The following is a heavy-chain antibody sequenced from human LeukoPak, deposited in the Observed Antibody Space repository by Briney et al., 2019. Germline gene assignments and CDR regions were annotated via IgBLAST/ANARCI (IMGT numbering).Heavy chain of an antibody. CDR1: GVTFSSYA. V-gene: IGHV3-66*01. CDR2: IYSGGST. Sequence: GGSLRLSCAASGVTFSSYAMSWVRQAPGKGLEWVSVIYSGGSTYYPDSVKGRFTISRDNSKNTLYLQMNSLRAEDTAMYYCARALVGATGYWGQGTLVTVSS. CDR3: ARALVGATGY. J-gene: IGHJ4*02. D-gene: IGHD1-26*01.